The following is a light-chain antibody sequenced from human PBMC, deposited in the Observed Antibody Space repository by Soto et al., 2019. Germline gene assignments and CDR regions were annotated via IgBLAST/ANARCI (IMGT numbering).Light chain of an antibody. CDR2: GAS. V-gene: IGKV3-20*01. J-gene: IGKJ5*01. CDR3: QQYGSSPIT. CDR1: QSVSSTY. Sequence: EIVLTQSPATLSLSPVERGTLSCSASQSVSSTYLGWYQQKPGQAPRFLIYGASNRATGIPGRFSGSGSGTDFTLTISRLEPEDFAVYHCQQYGSSPITFGQGTRLEIK.